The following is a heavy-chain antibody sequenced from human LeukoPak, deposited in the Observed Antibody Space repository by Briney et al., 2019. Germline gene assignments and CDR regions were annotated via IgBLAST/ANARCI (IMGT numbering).Heavy chain of an antibody. CDR1: GFTFSSYT. CDR3: ARELGSYSSSSQGDY. J-gene: IGHJ4*02. Sequence: GGSLRLSCAASGFTFSSYTINWVRQAPGKGLEWVSSISGSSYYIYYADSVRGRFTISRDNAKKSLYLQMNSLRVEDTAVYYCARELGSYSSSSQGDYWGQGTLVTVSS. V-gene: IGHV3-21*01. D-gene: IGHD6-6*01. CDR2: ISGSSYYI.